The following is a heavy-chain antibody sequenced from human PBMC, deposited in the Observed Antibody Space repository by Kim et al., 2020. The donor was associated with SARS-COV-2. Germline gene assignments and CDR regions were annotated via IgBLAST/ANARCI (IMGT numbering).Heavy chain of an antibody. J-gene: IGHJ4*02. CDR3: ARDVHYFDSSGCDY. D-gene: IGHD3-22*01. CDR1: GYTFTSYG. V-gene: IGHV1-18*01. CDR2: ISAYNGNT. Sequence: ASVKVSCKASGYTFTSYGISWMRQAPGQGLEWMGWISAYNGNTKYAQKIQGRVTMTTDTTTSTAYMELRSLRSDETAVYYCARDVHYFDSSGCDYWGQGTLVTVSS.